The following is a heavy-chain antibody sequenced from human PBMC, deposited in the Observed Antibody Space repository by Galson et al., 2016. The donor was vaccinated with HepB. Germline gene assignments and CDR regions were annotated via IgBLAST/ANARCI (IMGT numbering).Heavy chain of an antibody. Sequence: SLRLSCAASGFTFSSYGMHWVRQAPGKGLEWVAVVSYDGGIKSYADSVKGRFTISRDNSENTLSLQMNSLRPEDTAVYSCAKEWGTSGISYQSYFDYWGQGTLVTVSS. D-gene: IGHD3-10*01. CDR1: GFTFSSYG. CDR2: VSYDGGIK. V-gene: IGHV3-30*18. CDR3: AKEWGTSGISYQSYFDY. J-gene: IGHJ4*02.